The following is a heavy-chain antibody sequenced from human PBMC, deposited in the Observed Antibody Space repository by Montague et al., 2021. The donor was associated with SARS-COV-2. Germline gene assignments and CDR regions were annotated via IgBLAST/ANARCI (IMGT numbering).Heavy chain of an antibody. CDR3: ARDDFRWDFDC. CDR2: IYTTGST. D-gene: IGHD2/OR15-2a*01. J-gene: IGHJ4*02. Sequence: TLSLTCTVSGDSITSDVSYWSRIRQPAGKGLEWIGRIYTTGSTNYNPSLKSRLPISLDTSKNQFSLKLSSVTAADTAVYYCARDDFRWDFDCWGQGTLVTVSS. CDR1: GDSITSDVSY. V-gene: IGHV4-61*02.